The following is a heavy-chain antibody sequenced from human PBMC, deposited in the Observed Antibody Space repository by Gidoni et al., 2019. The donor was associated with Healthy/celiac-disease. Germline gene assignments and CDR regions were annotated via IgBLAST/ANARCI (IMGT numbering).Heavy chain of an antibody. J-gene: IGHJ5*02. CDR1: GFTCSSYG. V-gene: IGHV3-33*01. Sequence: QVQLVESGGGVVQPGRSLRLSGAAYGFTCSSYGMHWSRQAPGKGLEWVAVIWYDGSNKYYADSVKCRFTISRDNSKNTLYLQMNSLRAEDTAVYYCARGNPQWLLGQNWFDPWGQGTLVTVSS. D-gene: IGHD6-19*01. CDR2: IWYDGSNK. CDR3: ARGNPQWLLGQNWFDP.